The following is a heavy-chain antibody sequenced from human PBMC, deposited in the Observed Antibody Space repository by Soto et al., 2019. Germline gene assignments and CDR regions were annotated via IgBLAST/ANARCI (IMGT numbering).Heavy chain of an antibody. CDR2: IYYRGST. D-gene: IGHD1-26*01. J-gene: IGHJ6*02. CDR3: ARQPLLPFNYALDV. Sequence: SETLSLTCNVSGGSISGYYWSWIRQSPGKGLEYIGYIYYRGSTNYNSSLKSRVTMSVDTSRNQFSLKMNSVTAADTAVYYCARQPLLPFNYALDVWGQGTTVTVSS. V-gene: IGHV4-59*01. CDR1: GGSISGYY.